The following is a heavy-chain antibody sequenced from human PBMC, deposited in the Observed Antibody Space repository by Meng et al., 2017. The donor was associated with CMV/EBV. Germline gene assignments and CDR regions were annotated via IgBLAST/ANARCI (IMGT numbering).Heavy chain of an antibody. CDR1: GFTVSSNY. V-gene: IGHV3-66*02. CDR3: ARGRDDSSGYYYGLAY. J-gene: IGHJ4*02. Sequence: GESLKISCAASGFTVSSNYMSWVRQAPGKGLEWVSVIYSGGSTYYADSVKGRFTISRDNSKNTLYLQMNSLRAEDTAVYYCARGRDDSSGYYYGLAYWGQGTLVTVSS. CDR2: IYSGGST. D-gene: IGHD3-22*01.